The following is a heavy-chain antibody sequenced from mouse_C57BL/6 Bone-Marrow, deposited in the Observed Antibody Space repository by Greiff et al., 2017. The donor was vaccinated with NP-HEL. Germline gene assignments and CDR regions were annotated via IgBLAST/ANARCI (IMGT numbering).Heavy chain of an antibody. CDR1: GYTFTDYY. Sequence: VHLVESGAELVRPGASVKLSCKASGYTFTDYYINWVKQRPGQGLEWIARIYPGSGNTYYNEKFKGKATLTAEKSSSTAYMQLSSLTSEDSAVYFCARFYDYGMDYWGQGTSVTVSS. CDR2: IYPGSGNT. CDR3: ARFYDYGMDY. D-gene: IGHD2-4*01. J-gene: IGHJ4*01. V-gene: IGHV1-76*01.